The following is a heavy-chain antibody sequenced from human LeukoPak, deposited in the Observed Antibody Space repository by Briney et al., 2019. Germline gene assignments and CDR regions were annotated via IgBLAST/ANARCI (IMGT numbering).Heavy chain of an antibody. CDR3: ARCTLLGYLLLGFDP. J-gene: IGHJ5*02. Sequence: GGSLRLSCAASGFTFSSYWMSWVRQAPGKGLEWVANIKQDGSEKYYVDSVKGRFTISRDNAKNSLYLQMNSLRAEDTAVYYCARCTLLGYLLLGFDPWGQGTLVTVSS. D-gene: IGHD2-2*01. CDR1: GFTFSSYW. V-gene: IGHV3-7*01. CDR2: IKQDGSEK.